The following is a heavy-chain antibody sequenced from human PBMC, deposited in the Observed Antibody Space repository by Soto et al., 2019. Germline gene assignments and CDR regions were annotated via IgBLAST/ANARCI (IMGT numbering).Heavy chain of an antibody. Sequence: QVQLQESGPGLVKPSETLSLTCTVSGGSVSSGSYYWSWIRQPPGKGLEWIGYIYYSGSTNYNPSLKSRVTISVDTSKNQFSLKLSSVTAADTAVYYCAREMVSYGFDAFDIWGQGTMVTVSS. CDR2: IYYSGST. D-gene: IGHD5-18*01. V-gene: IGHV4-61*01. CDR1: GGSVSSGSYY. CDR3: AREMVSYGFDAFDI. J-gene: IGHJ3*02.